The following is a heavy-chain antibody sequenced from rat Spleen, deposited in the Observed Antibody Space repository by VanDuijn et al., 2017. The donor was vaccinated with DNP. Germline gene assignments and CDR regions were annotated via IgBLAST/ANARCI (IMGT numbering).Heavy chain of an antibody. Sequence: EVQLQESGPGLVKPSQSLSLTCSVTGYSITGNYWGWIRKFPGNKMEYIGHISYSGSTSYNPSLKSRISITRDTSKNQFFLQLNSVTTEDTATNYCARWTRYFDYWGQGVMVTVSS. V-gene: IGHV3-1*01. CDR1: GYSITGNY. D-gene: IGHD1-4*01. CDR3: ARWTRYFDY. J-gene: IGHJ2*01. CDR2: ISYSGST.